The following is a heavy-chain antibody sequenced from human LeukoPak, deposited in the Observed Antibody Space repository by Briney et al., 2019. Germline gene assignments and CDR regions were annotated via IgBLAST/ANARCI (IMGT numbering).Heavy chain of an antibody. Sequence: KPSETLSLTCTVSGDSVSSNDYYWGWIRQPPGKALEWIGSMYHSGSTYYNPSLKSRVTISVDTAKNQYSLRLSSVSAADTAVYFCASYAVVTDYYFDSWGQGTRVTVSS. CDR2: MYHSGST. D-gene: IGHD4-23*01. CDR3: ASYAVVTDYYFDS. CDR1: GDSVSSNDYY. J-gene: IGHJ4*02. V-gene: IGHV4-39*01.